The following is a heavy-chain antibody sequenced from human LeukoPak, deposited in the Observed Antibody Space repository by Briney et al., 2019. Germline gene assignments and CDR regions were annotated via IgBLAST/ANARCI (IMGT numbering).Heavy chain of an antibody. V-gene: IGHV4-28*05. D-gene: IGHD5-24*01. CDR3: ARSRDGYRDAIDAFDI. CDR2: IYYSGSI. CDR1: GYSISSSNW. J-gene: IGHJ3*02. Sequence: SETLSLTCAVSGYSISSSNWWGWIRQPPGKGLEWIGYIYYSGSIYYNPSLKSRVTMSVDTSKNQFSLKLSSVTAVDTAVYYCARSRDGYRDAIDAFDIWGQGTMVTVSS.